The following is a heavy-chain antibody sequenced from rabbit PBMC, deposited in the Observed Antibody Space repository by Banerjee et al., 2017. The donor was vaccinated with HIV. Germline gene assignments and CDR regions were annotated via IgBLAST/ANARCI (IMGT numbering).Heavy chain of an antibody. J-gene: IGHJ4*01. CDR1: GFSFSSSYW. V-gene: IGHV1S40*01. Sequence: QSLEESGGDLVKPEGSLTLTCTASGFSFSSSYWMCWVRQAPGKGLEWIGCIYAGSGTIYHASWAKGRFTISKPSSTTMTLQMTSLTPADTATYFCARAYNSGWGGYFNLWGPGTLVT. CDR2: IYAGSGTI. D-gene: IGHD4-1*01. CDR3: ARAYNSGWGGYFNL.